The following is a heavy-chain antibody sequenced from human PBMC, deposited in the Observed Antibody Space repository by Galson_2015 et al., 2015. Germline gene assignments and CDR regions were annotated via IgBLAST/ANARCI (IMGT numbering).Heavy chain of an antibody. CDR3: AEDMVGRQWLVQELEY. Sequence: SLRLSCAASGFTFSSYGMHWVRQAPGKGLEWVSGIGGTGGSTFYADSVKGRFTISRDSSKNTVFLQMNSLRAEDTAIYYCAEDMVGRQWLVQELEYWGQGALVTVSS. D-gene: IGHD6-19*01. CDR1: GFTFSSYG. V-gene: IGHV3-23*01. CDR2: IGGTGGST. J-gene: IGHJ4*02.